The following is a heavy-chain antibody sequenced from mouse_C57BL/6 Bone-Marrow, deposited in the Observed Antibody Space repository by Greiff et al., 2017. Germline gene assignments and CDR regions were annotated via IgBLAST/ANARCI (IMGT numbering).Heavy chain of an antibody. CDR2: IDPSDSYT. J-gene: IGHJ3*01. D-gene: IGHD1-1*01. CDR3: AREGGGSSLFAY. Sequence: QVHVKQPGAELVMPGASVKLSCKASGYTFTSYWMHWVKQRPGQGLEWIGEIDPSDSYTNYNQKFKGKSTLTVDKSSSTAYMQLSSLTSDDSAVYYCAREGGGSSLFAYWGQGTLVTVSA. V-gene: IGHV1-69*01. CDR1: GYTFTSYW.